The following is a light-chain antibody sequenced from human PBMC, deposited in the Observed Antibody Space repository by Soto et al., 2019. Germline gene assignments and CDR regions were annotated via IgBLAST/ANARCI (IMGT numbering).Light chain of an antibody. CDR3: QQFNSDPIT. CDR2: EXH. CDR1: QGINIY. V-gene: IGKV1-9*01. J-gene: IGKJ5*01. Sequence: IPLTQSPSFLSSSVGDRVTITXRASQGINIYLSWYQQKPGXAPQXXXYEXHNLHRGVSSRRSGSGSATEFTLTISSLQPDDFDTYYWQQFNSDPITVGQGTRLEIK.